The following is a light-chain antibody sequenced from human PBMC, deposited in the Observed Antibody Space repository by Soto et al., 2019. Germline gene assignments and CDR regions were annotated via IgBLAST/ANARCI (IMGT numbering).Light chain of an antibody. Sequence: GDSVTITCLASQTISSWLAWYQQKPGKAPKLLIYDASSLESGVPTRFSGSGSGTKFTLTISSLQPDDFATYYCQQYNSYSASFGQGTKVDI. CDR3: QQYNSYSAS. CDR2: DAS. CDR1: QTISSW. J-gene: IGKJ1*01. V-gene: IGKV1-5*01.